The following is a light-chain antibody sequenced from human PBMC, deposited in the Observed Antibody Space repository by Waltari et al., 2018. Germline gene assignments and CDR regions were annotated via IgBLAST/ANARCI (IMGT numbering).Light chain of an antibody. CDR1: QSVCGN. Sequence: EIVMTQSPATLSVSPGARATLSCRASQSVCGNLPWYQQKPGQAPRHIIYGASTGAPGIPARFSGSASGTEFTITISSLQSEDSAVYYCQQYYDWRRVTFGQGTRLEIK. V-gene: IGKV3D-15*01. J-gene: IGKJ5*01. CDR3: QQYYDWRRVT. CDR2: GAS.